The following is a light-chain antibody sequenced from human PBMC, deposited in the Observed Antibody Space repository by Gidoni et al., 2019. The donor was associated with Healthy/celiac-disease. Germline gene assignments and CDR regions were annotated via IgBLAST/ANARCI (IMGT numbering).Light chain of an antibody. CDR2: AAS. J-gene: IGKJ1*01. CDR3: QXXXSTXXT. CDR1: QSISSY. V-gene: IGKV1-39*01. Sequence: QMTQSPSSLSASVGDRVTITCRASQSISSYLNWYQQKPGKAPKLLIYAASSFQSGVPSRFSGSGXXTDXTXTISXXQPXXFAXXXCQXXXSTXXTFXXXTKVEIK.